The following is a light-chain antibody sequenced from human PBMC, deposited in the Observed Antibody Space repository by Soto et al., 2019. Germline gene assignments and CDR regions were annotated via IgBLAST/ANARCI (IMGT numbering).Light chain of an antibody. Sequence: EIILTQSPDTLSLSPGERATLSCRASQSVSTSYLAWYQQKPGQAPRLLIYGASSRATGIPDRFSGSGSGTDFTLTISGLEPEDFAVYYCQQYGNSRGTFGQGTKVDIK. CDR3: QQYGNSRGT. J-gene: IGKJ1*01. CDR1: QSVSTSY. CDR2: GAS. V-gene: IGKV3-20*01.